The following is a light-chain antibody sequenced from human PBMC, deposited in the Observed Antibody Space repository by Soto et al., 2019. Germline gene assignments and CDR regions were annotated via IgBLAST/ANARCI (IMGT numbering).Light chain of an antibody. Sequence: IVLTKSPATLALPQGERATFCCRASQSVSSYLAWYQQKPGQAPRLLIYDASNRATGIPARFSGSGSGTDFTLTISSLEPEDFGVYYCLQARHWPCTFGQGIKVDI. J-gene: IGKJ1*01. CDR3: LQARHWPCT. CDR2: DAS. CDR1: QSVSSY. V-gene: IGKV3-11*01.